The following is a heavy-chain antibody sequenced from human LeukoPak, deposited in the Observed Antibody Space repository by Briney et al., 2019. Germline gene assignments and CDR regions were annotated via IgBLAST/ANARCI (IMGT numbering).Heavy chain of an antibody. J-gene: IGHJ4*02. CDR3: ARDLRSSWNGNEGSDY. D-gene: IGHD1-20*01. CDR1: GFTFSSYS. V-gene: IGHV3-21*01. Sequence: PGGSLRLSCAASGFTFSSYSMNWVRQAPGKGLEWVSSISSSSSYIYYADSVKGRFTISRDNAKNSLYLQMNSLRAEDTAVYYCARDLRSSWNGNEGSDYWGQGTLVTVSS. CDR2: ISSSSSYI.